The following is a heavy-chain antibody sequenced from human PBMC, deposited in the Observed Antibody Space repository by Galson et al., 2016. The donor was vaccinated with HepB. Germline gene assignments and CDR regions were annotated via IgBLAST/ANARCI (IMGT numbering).Heavy chain of an antibody. D-gene: IGHD6-19*01. CDR2: ISSSSSYT. CDR3: ARAVAHTWLPDYYFDY. CDR1: GFTFSDYY. J-gene: IGHJ4*02. V-gene: IGHV3-11*06. Sequence: SLRLSCAASGFTFSDYYMSWIRQAPGKGLEWVSYISSSSSYTNYADSVKGRFTISRDNAKNSLYLQMNSLRAEDTAVYYCARAVAHTWLPDYYFDYWGQGTLVTVSP.